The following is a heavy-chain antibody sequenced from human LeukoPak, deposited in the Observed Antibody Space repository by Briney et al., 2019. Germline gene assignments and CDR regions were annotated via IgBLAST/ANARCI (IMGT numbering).Heavy chain of an antibody. CDR1: GGSISSSSYY. CDR3: ARPGYDSSSFGNFDY. Sequence: SETLSLTCTVSGGSISSSSYYWGWLRQPPGKGLEWFGSMHYRGSTYYNPSLKSRVPIPVDTSKNHVSLKLSSVTAADTAVYYCARPGYDSSSFGNFDYWGQGTLVTVSS. D-gene: IGHD6-6*01. J-gene: IGHJ4*02. V-gene: IGHV4-39*01. CDR2: MHYRGST.